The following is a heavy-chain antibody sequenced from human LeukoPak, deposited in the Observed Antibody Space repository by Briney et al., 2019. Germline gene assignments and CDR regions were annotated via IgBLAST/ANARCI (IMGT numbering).Heavy chain of an antibody. CDR2: INPNSGGT. CDR1: GYTFTGYY. J-gene: IGHJ6*03. D-gene: IGHD2-8*01. CDR3: ARDNGVYPDVYYYYYMDV. V-gene: IGHV1-2*02. Sequence: ASVKVSCKASGYTFTGYYMHWVRQAPGQGLEWMGWINPNSGGTNYAQKFQGRVTMTRDTSISTAYMELSRLRSDDTAVYYCARDNGVYPDVYYYYYMDVWGKGTTVTVSS.